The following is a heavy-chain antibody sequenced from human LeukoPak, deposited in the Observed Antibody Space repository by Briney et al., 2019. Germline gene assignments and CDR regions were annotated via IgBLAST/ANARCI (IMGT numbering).Heavy chain of an antibody. V-gene: IGHV3-48*02. CDR3: ARSANPGVHDFDP. CDR2: ISSSSKI. D-gene: IGHD6-6*01. CDR1: GFAFRIYS. J-gene: IGHJ5*02. Sequence: GGSLGLFYTYSGFAFRIYSMAGVPGARRRGLEGRSYISSSSKINYADSVKGRFNISRDNAKTSLYLQMISLRDEDTAVYYCARSANPGVHDFDPWGQGNLVTVFS.